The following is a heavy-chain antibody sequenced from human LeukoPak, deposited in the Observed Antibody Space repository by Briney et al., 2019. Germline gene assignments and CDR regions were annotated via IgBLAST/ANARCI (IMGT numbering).Heavy chain of an antibody. CDR3: AKGADAFDI. V-gene: IGHV3-30-3*01. J-gene: IGHJ3*02. Sequence: GGSLRLSCAASGFTFSSYAMHWVRQAPGKGLEWVAVISYDGSNKYYADSVKGRFTISRDNSKNTLYLQMNSLRAEDTAVYYCAKGADAFDIWGQGTMVTVSS. CDR1: GFTFSSYA. CDR2: ISYDGSNK.